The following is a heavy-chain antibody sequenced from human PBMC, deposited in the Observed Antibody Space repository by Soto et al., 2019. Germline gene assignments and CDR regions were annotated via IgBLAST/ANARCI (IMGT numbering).Heavy chain of an antibody. Sequence: PGGSLRLSCAASGFTFSSYAMHWVRQAPGKGLEWVAVISYDGSNKYYADSVKGRFTISRDNSKNTLYLQMNSLRAEDTAVYYWGKGKRWSVSGSFLYWGQETLVTV. CDR3: GKGKRWSVSGSFLY. D-gene: IGHD3-10*01. CDR1: GFTFSSYA. CDR2: ISYDGSNK. J-gene: IGHJ4*02. V-gene: IGHV3-30-3*01.